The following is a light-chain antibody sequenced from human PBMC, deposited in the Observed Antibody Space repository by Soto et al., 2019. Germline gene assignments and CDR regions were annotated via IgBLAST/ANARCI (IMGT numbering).Light chain of an antibody. CDR1: SSDVGGYNY. CDR2: DVS. CDR3: CSYAGSYTPVV. V-gene: IGLV2-11*01. Sequence: QSALTQPRSVSGSPGQSVTISCTGTSSDVGGYNYVSWYQQHPGKAPKLMIYDVSKRPSGVPDRFSGSKSGHTASLTISGLQAEDEDDYYCCSYAGSYTPVVFGGGTKLTVL. J-gene: IGLJ2*01.